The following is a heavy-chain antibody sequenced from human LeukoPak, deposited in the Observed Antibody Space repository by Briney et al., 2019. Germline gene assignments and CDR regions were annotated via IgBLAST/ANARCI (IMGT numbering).Heavy chain of an antibody. J-gene: IGHJ4*02. Sequence: GGSLRLSCAASGFTFSSYAMHWVRQAPGKGLEWVAVISYDGSNKYYADSVKGRFTISRDNSKNTLYLQMNSLRAEDTAVYYCARDRTLYCGGDCPIDYWGQGTLVTVSS. CDR3: ARDRTLYCGGDCPIDY. V-gene: IGHV3-30-3*01. CDR1: GFTFSSYA. CDR2: ISYDGSNK. D-gene: IGHD2-21*02.